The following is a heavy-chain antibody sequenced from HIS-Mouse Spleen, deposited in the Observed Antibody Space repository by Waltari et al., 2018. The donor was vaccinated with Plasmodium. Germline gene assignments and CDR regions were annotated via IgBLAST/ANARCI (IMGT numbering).Heavy chain of an antibody. CDR3: AKEYSSSSWYFDL. J-gene: IGHJ2*01. CDR2: ISWNSGSI. CDR1: GFTFDDYA. V-gene: IGHV3-9*01. Sequence: VESGGDLVQPGRSLRLSCAASGFTFDDYAMHWVRQAPGKGLEWVSGISWNSGSIGYADSVKGRFTISRDNAKNSLYLQMNSLRAEDTALYYCAKEYSSSSWYFDLWGRGTLVTVSS. D-gene: IGHD6-6*01.